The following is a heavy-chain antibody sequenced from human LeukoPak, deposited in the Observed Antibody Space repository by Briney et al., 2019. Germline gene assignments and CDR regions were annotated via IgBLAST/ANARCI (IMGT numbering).Heavy chain of an antibody. CDR1: GGSFSDYY. D-gene: IGHD3-10*01. J-gene: IGHJ4*02. Sequence: SETLSLTCAVYGGSFSDYYWSWIRQPPGKGLEWIGEINHTGSSNYNPSLKSRVTISIDTSKNQFSLKLTSVTAADTAVYYCALQGGDARLTKLRGVVIHNFHFWGQGTLVTVSS. CDR2: INHTGSS. CDR3: ALQGGDARLTKLRGVVIHNFHF. V-gene: IGHV4-34*01.